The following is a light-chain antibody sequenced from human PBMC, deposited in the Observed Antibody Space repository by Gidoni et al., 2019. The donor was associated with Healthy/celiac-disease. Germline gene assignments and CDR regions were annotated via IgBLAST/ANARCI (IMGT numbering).Light chain of an antibody. CDR1: QSISSW. V-gene: IGKV1-5*03. Sequence: DIQLTQSPSTLSASVGDRVTITCRAGQSISSWLAWYQQKPGQDPKLLIYKASSLGSGVPSRFSGSGSGTEFTLTISSLQPDDFATDYCQQYNSYSTWTFGQGTKVEIK. CDR2: KAS. CDR3: QQYNSYSTWT. J-gene: IGKJ1*01.